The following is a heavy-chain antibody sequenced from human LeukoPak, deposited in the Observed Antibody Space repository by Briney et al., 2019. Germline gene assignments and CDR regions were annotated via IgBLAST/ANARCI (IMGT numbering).Heavy chain of an antibody. CDR1: GGSISSSSYY. Sequence: SETLSLTCTVSGGSISSSSYYWGWIRQPPGKGLEWIGSIYYSGSTYYNPSLKSRVTISVDTSKNQFSLKLSSVTAADTAVYYCARESYGDYVHYYYGMDVWGQGTTVTVSS. CDR2: IYYSGST. J-gene: IGHJ6*02. CDR3: ARESYGDYVHYYYGMDV. V-gene: IGHV4-39*07. D-gene: IGHD4-17*01.